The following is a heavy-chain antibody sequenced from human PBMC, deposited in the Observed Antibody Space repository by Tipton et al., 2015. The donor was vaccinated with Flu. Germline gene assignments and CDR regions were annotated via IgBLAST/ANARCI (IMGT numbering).Heavy chain of an antibody. Sequence: LRLSCTVSRGSISSGGAYWTWIRLHPGKGLEWIGCIYYSGSSYYNPSLESRLTISVDTSKNQFSLNLNSVTAADTAVYYCARDQGFGGGLTYDYYLLDVWGQGTTVTVSS. CDR2: IYYSGSS. J-gene: IGHJ6*02. CDR3: ARDQGFGGGLTYDYYLLDV. D-gene: IGHD3-10*01. V-gene: IGHV4-31*03. CDR1: RGSISSGGAY.